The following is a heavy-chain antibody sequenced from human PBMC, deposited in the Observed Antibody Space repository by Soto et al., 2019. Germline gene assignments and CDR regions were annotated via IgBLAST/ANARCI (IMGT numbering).Heavy chain of an antibody. CDR1: GFTFSSCA. CDR3: ASAAREYYYYGMDV. V-gene: IGHV3-23*01. Sequence: GGSLRLSCAASGFTFSSCAMSWVRQAPGKGLEWVSGIGGSGDDTEYTDSVKGRFTISRDNSKNTLYLQMNSLRAEDTAVYYCASAAREYYYYGMDVRGQGTTVTVSS. CDR2: IGGSGDDT. J-gene: IGHJ6*02.